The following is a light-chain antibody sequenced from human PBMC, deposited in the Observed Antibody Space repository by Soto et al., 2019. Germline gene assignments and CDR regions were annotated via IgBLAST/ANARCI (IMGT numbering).Light chain of an antibody. CDR3: QQLESYPLT. Sequence: ILLTQSPSSLSASVGDRVTITCRASQGISSYLAWYQQRPGKAPKLLIYAASTLQSGVPSRFSGSGSGTDFTLTISSLQPEDVATYYCQQLESYPLTFGGGTKVEI. CDR1: QGISSY. J-gene: IGKJ4*01. CDR2: AAS. V-gene: IGKV1-9*01.